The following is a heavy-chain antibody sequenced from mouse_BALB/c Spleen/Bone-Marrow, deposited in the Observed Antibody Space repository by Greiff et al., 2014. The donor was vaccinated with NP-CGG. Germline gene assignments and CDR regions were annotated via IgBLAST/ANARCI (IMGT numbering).Heavy chain of an antibody. J-gene: IGHJ3*01. Sequence: VQLQQSGAELVKPGASVKLSCKASGYTFTNYFMYRVKQRPGQGLEWIGEINPNNGGTNFNENFKSKATLTLDKSSSTAYMQLGSLTSEDSAVYYCTRSGPGFAYWGHGTLVTVSA. CDR1: GYTFTNYF. CDR2: INPNNGGT. CDR3: TRSGPGFAY. V-gene: IGHV1S81*02.